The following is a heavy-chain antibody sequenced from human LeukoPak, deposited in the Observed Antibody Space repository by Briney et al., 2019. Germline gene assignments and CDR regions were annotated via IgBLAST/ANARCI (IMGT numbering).Heavy chain of an antibody. V-gene: IGHV1-2*02. D-gene: IGHD3-22*01. CDR2: SNPNTGGP. Sequence: ASVKVSCKASGYAFTGYYMHWVRKSPGQGLEGMGWSNPNTGGPNYAQQFQGRVTMTRDTSISTAYMELSRLRSDDTAVYYSAHMRMIVVEEGDYWGQGTPVTVSS. J-gene: IGHJ4*02. CDR3: AHMRMIVVEEGDY. CDR1: GYAFTGYY.